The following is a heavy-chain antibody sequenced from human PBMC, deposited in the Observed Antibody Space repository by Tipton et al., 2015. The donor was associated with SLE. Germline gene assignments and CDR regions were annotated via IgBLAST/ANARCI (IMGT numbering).Heavy chain of an antibody. CDR2: IWYDGSNK. CDR1: GFTCSSYG. Sequence: SLRLSCAASGFTCSSYGMHWVRQAPGKGLEWVAVIWYDGSNKYYADSVKGRFTISRDNSKNTLYLQMNSLRAEDTAVYYCAKGLSPRDAFDIWGQGTMVTVSS. CDR3: AKGLSPRDAFDI. V-gene: IGHV3-30*18. J-gene: IGHJ3*02.